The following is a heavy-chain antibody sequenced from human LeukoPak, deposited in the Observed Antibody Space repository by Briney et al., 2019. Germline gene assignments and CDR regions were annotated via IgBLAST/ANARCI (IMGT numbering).Heavy chain of an antibody. Sequence: SETLSLTCTVSGGSISSFYWSWIRQPAGKGLEWIGRIYTSGSTNYNPSLRSRVTMSVDTSKNLFSLKLSSVTAADTAVYYCARVKSTYYYMDVWGKGTTVTVSS. CDR3: ARVKSTYYYMDV. CDR1: GGSISSFY. V-gene: IGHV4-4*07. J-gene: IGHJ6*03. CDR2: IYTSGST. D-gene: IGHD5/OR15-5a*01.